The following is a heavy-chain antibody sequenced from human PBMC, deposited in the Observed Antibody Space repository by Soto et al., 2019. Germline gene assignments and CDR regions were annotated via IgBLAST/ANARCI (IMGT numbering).Heavy chain of an antibody. V-gene: IGHV4-30-2*01. J-gene: IGHJ5*02. D-gene: IGHD2-2*01. CDR1: GGSISSGGYS. Sequence: PSETLSLTCAVSGGSISSGGYSWSWIRQPPGKGLEWIGYIYHSGSTYYNPSLKSRVTISVNRSKNQFSLKLSSVTAADTAVYYCARVPDRWGQGTLVTVSS. CDR2: IYHSGST. CDR3: ARVPDR.